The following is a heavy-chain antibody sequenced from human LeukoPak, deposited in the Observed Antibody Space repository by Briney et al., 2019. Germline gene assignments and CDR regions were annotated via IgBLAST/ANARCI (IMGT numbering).Heavy chain of an antibody. V-gene: IGHV3-23*01. CDR1: EFTFSTYA. Sequence: PGGSLRLSCGASEFTFSTYAMHWVRPAPGKGPEWVSALSGSGGSLYSADSVKGRFTISRDNSKNTLYLQMNSLRAEDTAVYYCAKGAFTYYYDSSGYNYFDYWGQGTLVTVSS. D-gene: IGHD3-22*01. CDR3: AKGAFTYYYDSSGYNYFDY. CDR2: LSGSGGSL. J-gene: IGHJ4*02.